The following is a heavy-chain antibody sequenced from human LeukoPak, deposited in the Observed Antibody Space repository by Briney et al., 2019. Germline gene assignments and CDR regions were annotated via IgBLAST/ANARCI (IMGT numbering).Heavy chain of an antibody. CDR1: GFSFSSHG. CDR3: GKGNYYDSSGYYYAIDY. Sequence: GGSLRLSSAASGFSFSSHGTSWDRPAPGKGLEWVSGIIGGNGSTSYTVPVKGRFTITRDNTKNTLYLKMNSLRAENTAVYYCGKGNYYDSSGYYYAIDYWGQGTLVTGS. CDR2: IIGGNGST. V-gene: IGHV3-23*01. J-gene: IGHJ4*02. D-gene: IGHD3-22*01.